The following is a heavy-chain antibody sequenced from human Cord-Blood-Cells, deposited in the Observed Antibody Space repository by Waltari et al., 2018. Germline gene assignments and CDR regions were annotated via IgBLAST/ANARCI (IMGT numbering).Heavy chain of an antibody. CDR2: IYGGGRT. CDR3: ARERGPRYFDL. Sequence: EVQLVESGGGLVQPGGSLRLSCAASGFPVSSNYMSWVRQAPGKGRVWVVVIYGGGRTYYADSVKGRVTISRHNCKNTLYLQMNSLRAEDTAVYYCARERGPRYFDLWGRGTLVTVSS. V-gene: IGHV3-53*04. D-gene: IGHD3-10*01. J-gene: IGHJ2*01. CDR1: GFPVSSNY.